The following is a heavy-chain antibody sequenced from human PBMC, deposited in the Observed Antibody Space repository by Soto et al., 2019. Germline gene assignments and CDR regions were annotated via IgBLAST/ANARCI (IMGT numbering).Heavy chain of an antibody. J-gene: IGHJ5*02. V-gene: IGHV4-34*01. Sequence: PSETLSLTCAVYGESFSGYYWSWIRQPPGKGLEWLGEINHSGSTNYNPSLKSRVTISVDTSKNQFSLKLSSVTAADTAVYYCARGRRQDFWSGYYVSWYDPWGQGTLVTVSS. CDR3: ARGRRQDFWSGYYVSWYDP. D-gene: IGHD3-3*01. CDR1: GESFSGYY. CDR2: INHSGST.